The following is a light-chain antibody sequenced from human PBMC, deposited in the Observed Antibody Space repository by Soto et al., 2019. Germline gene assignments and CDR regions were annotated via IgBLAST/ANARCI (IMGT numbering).Light chain of an antibody. Sequence: EMLLTQPPVPLSLSPGQTGTPACTASQSVSSSYLAWYQQKPGQAHRLLIYGASSRATGIPDRVSGSGSGTDFTLTISRLEPEDFAVYYCQQYGSSPTFGQGTKVDI. CDR3: QQYGSSPT. J-gene: IGKJ1*01. CDR2: GAS. V-gene: IGKV3-20*01. CDR1: QSVSSSY.